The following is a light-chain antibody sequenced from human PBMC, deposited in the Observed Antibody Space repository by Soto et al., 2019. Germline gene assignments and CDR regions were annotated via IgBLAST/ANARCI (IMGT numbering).Light chain of an antibody. CDR3: QQYNSWPRT. CDR2: GTS. CDR1: QSVFDN. J-gene: IGKJ1*01. V-gene: IGKV3-15*01. Sequence: EVVMTQSPATLCVSPGERATLSCKASQSVFDNLAWYQQKSGQAPRLLMYGTSTRVAGIPARFSGSGSGAELTLTISSLQSEDFAVYYCQQYNSWPRTFGQGTKVEIK.